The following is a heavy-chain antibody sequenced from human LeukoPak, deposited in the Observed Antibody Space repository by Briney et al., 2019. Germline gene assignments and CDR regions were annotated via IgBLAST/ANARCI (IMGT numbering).Heavy chain of an antibody. J-gene: IGHJ3*02. CDR1: GGSIRSY. Sequence: SETLSLTCTVSGGSIRSYWSWIRQPAGKGLEWIGRIYGSGSTDYNPSLKSRVTMSIDTSKNQFSLNLISVTAADTAVYYCARDLYYYDSSGYAHDAFDIWGQGTMVTVSS. CDR2: IYGSGST. CDR3: ARDLYYYDSSGYAHDAFDI. D-gene: IGHD3-22*01. V-gene: IGHV4-4*07.